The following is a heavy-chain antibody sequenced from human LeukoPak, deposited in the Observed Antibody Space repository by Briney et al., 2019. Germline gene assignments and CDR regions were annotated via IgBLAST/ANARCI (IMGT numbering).Heavy chain of an antibody. Sequence: GGSLRLSCAASGFTFSSYAMSWVRQAPGKGLEWVSAISGSGGSTYYADSVKGRFTISRDNSKNTLYLQMNSLRAEDTAVYYCAKSSGYSSSWYRSFDPWGQGTLVTVSS. CDR3: AKSSGYSSSWYRSFDP. CDR2: ISGSGGST. D-gene: IGHD6-13*01. V-gene: IGHV3-23*01. CDR1: GFTFSSYA. J-gene: IGHJ5*02.